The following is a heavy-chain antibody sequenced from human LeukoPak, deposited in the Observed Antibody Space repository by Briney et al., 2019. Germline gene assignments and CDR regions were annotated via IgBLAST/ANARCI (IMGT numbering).Heavy chain of an antibody. CDR1: GFTFSTYS. Sequence: GGSLRLSCAASGFTFSTYSMTWVRQGPGKGLEWVSSIYPSGDSTFYADSVKGRFTISRDNSKNTLYLQVSSPRTEDTAIYYCAKDVVPDSGWDLDYWGQGTLVTVSS. D-gene: IGHD6-19*01. CDR2: IYPSGDST. J-gene: IGHJ4*02. V-gene: IGHV3-23*01. CDR3: AKDVVPDSGWDLDY.